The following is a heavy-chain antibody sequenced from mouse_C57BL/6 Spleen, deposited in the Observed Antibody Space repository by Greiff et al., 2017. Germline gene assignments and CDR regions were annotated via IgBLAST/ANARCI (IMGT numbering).Heavy chain of an antibody. Sequence: VQLQQSGPELVKPGASVKIPCTASGYTFTDYNMAWVKQSHGTSLEWIGDINPNNGGTIYNQKFKGKATLTVDKSSSTAYMELRSLTSEDTAVYYCARDVNSYFDYWGRGTTLTVSS. CDR1: GYTFTDYN. CDR3: ARDVNSYFDY. V-gene: IGHV1-18*01. J-gene: IGHJ2*01. CDR2: INPNNGGT.